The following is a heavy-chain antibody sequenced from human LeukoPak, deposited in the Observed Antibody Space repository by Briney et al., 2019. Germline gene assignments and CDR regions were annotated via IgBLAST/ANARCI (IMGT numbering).Heavy chain of an antibody. D-gene: IGHD4-11*01. CDR3: AREGTTVANWFDP. CDR1: GFTFSSYA. V-gene: IGHV4-34*01. Sequence: GSLRLSCAASGFTFSSYAMSWVRQPPGKGLEWIGEINHSGSTNYNPSLKSRVTISVDTSKNQFSLKLSSVTAADTAVYYCAREGTTVANWFDPWGQGTLVTVSS. CDR2: INHSGST. J-gene: IGHJ5*02.